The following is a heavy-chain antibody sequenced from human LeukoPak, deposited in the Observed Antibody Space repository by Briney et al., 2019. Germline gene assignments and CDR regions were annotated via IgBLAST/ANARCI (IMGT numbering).Heavy chain of an antibody. J-gene: IGHJ3*02. V-gene: IGHV3-48*04. D-gene: IGHD2-21*01. Sequence: GGSLRLSCAASGFTFSSYSMNWVRQAPGKGLEWVSYITSSSGIISYAESVKGRFIISRDNAKNSLYLQMNSLTAEDTALYYCARDRDWAFDIWGQGTMVTVSS. CDR2: ITSSSGII. CDR3: ARDRDWAFDI. CDR1: GFTFSSYS.